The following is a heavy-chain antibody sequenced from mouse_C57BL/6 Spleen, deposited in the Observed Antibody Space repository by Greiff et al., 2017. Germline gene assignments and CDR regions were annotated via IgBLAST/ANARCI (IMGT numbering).Heavy chain of an antibody. CDR2: IYPGSGST. Sequence: QVQLQQPGAELVKPGASVKMSCKASGYTFTSYWITWVKQRPGQGLEWIGDIYPGSGSTNYNEKFKSKATLTVDTSSSTAYMQLSSLTSEDSAVYYCARGLLSRTPFAYWGQGTLVTVSA. J-gene: IGHJ3*01. V-gene: IGHV1-55*01. CDR3: ARGLLSRTPFAY. CDR1: GYTFTSYW. D-gene: IGHD1-1*01.